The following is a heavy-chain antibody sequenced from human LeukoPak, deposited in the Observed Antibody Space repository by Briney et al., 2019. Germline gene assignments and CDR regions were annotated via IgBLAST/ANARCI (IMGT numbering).Heavy chain of an antibody. D-gene: IGHD1-26*01. CDR3: ARVLSGIFYD. CDR2: TYYRSKWSK. CDR1: GDSVSSNRVP. V-gene: IGHV6-1*01. J-gene: IGHJ4*02. Sequence: QTHSLTCAISGDSVSSNRVPWNSIRQSPSRGLEWLGRTYYRSKWSKDYAVSVKSRIGINPNTSKNQFSLQFNSVTPEDTAVYYCARVLSGIFYDWRQGTMVSVSS.